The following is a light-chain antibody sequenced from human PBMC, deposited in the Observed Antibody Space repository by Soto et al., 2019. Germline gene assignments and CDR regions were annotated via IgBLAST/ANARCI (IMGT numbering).Light chain of an antibody. V-gene: IGKV3-20*01. CDR2: GAS. CDR1: QSVNGNY. CDR3: QKHDTFPFS. J-gene: IGKJ3*01. Sequence: EIGLTQSPGTLSLSSGERATLSCRDSQSVNGNYLAWYQQKPGQAPRVLIYGASKKANGIPDRFIGSGSGTDFTVTISRLEPEDVRVYYFQKHDTFPFSFGPGTTVHIK.